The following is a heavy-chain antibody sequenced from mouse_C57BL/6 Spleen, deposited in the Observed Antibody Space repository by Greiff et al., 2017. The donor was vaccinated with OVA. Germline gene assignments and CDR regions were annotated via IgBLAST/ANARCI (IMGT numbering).Heavy chain of an antibody. V-gene: IGHV1-5*01. CDR1: GYTFTSYW. D-gene: IGHD1-1*01. CDR2: IYPGNSDT. J-gene: IGHJ2*01. CDR3: TRRDYYGSSYAFDY. Sequence: VQLQQSGTVLARPGASVKMSCKTSGYTFTSYWMHWVKQRPGQGLEWIGAIYPGNSDTSYNQKFKGKAKLTAVTSASTAYMELSSLTNEDSAVEYCTRRDYYGSSYAFDYWGQGTTLTVSS.